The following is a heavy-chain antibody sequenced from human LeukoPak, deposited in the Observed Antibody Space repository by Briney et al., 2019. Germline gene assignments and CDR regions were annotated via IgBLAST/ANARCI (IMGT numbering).Heavy chain of an antibody. V-gene: IGHV1-8*01. CDR1: GYAFTSYD. D-gene: IGHD3-10*01. CDR3: ARGESALWFGEVNP. CDR2: MSPTSGDT. Sequence: ASVKVSCKASGYAFTSYDISWVRQAPGQGFEWLGWMSPTSGDTGYAEEFQGRVTMTRDISKNTAYMELTGLTSGDTAIYYCARGESALWFGEVNPWGQGTLVVVSS. J-gene: IGHJ4*02.